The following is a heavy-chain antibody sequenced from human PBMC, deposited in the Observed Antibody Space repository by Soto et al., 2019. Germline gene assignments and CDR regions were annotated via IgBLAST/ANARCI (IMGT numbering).Heavy chain of an antibody. D-gene: IGHD2-2*01. CDR1: GGSFSGHY. J-gene: IGHJ6*02. V-gene: IGHV4-34*01. CDR2: INHSGGT. CDR3: ATLGYCSSTSCYGTYYGMDV. Sequence: SETLSLTCAVYGGSFSGHYWSWIRQPPGKGLEWIGEINHSGGTSYNPSLKSRVTISVDTSKSQFSLKLSSVTAADTAVYYCATLGYCSSTSCYGTYYGMDVWGQGTTVTVS.